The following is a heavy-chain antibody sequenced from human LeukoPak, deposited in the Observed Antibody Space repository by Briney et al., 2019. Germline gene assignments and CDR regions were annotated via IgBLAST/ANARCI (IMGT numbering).Heavy chain of an antibody. D-gene: IGHD3-10*01. CDR3: ASDGSGSYDYYYYMDV. Sequence: SETLSLTCTVSGGSISSGSYYWSWIRRPAGKGLEWIGRIYTSGSTNYNPSLKSRVTISVDTSKNQFSLKLSSVTAADTAVYYCASDGSGSYDYYYYMDVWGKGTTVTVSS. J-gene: IGHJ6*03. CDR1: GGSISSGSYY. CDR2: IYTSGST. V-gene: IGHV4-61*02.